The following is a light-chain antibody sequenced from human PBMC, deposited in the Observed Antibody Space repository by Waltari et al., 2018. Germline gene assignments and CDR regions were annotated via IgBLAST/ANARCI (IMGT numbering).Light chain of an antibody. V-gene: IGLV1-44*01. CDR2: SSS. CDR1: ASNIGDNT. CDR3: AVWDDSLNGHV. J-gene: IGLJ6*01. Sequence: QSVLTQPPSASGTPGQRVTISCSGSASNIGDNTVNWYQQIPGMAPKLLIYSSSQRPSGVPDRFAGSRSGTSGSLTIRGLQSADEADYYCAVWDDSLNGHVFGSGTKVTVL.